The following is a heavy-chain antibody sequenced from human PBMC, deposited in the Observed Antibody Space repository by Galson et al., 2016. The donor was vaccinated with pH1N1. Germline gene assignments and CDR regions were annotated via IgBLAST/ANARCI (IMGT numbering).Heavy chain of an antibody. V-gene: IGHV3-30-3*01. CDR1: EFTFSIFA. CDR2: ISSSGGSI. Sequence: SLRLSCAASEFTFSIFATHWVRQAPGEGLEWVAVISSSGGSIFYADSVKGRFTISRDSSKNTLFLQMNNLRAEDTAFYYCARVRCSGYNFAKQCGDWGPGTLVTVSS. D-gene: IGHD5-12*01. J-gene: IGHJ4*03. CDR3: ARVRCSGYNFAKQCGD.